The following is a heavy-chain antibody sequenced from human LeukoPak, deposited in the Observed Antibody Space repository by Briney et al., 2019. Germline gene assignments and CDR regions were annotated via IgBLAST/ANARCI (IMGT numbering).Heavy chain of an antibody. V-gene: IGHV3-30*02. D-gene: IGHD2/OR15-2a*01. CDR3: AKDGTSYYYIYY. Sequence: PGGSLRLSCAASGFTFNNYGMHWVRQAPGKGLEWLAFIRYDGSNTYYADSVKGRFTVSRDDSKNTLYLQMNSLRGDGTAVYYCAKDGTSYYYIYYWGQGTLVTVSS. CDR1: GFTFNNYG. J-gene: IGHJ4*02. CDR2: IRYDGSNT.